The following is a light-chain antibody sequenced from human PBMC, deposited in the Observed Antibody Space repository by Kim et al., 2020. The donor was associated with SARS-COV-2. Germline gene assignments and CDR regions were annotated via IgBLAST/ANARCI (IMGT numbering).Light chain of an antibody. CDR1: QSVSSN. J-gene: IGKJ1*01. Sequence: EIVMTQSPATLSVSPGERATLSCRASQSVSSNLAWYQQKPGQAPRLLIYGASTRATGTPARFSGSGSGTEFTLTISSLQSEDFAVYYCQQYNNLVGFGQGTKVDIK. CDR3: QQYNNLVG. V-gene: IGKV3-15*01. CDR2: GAS.